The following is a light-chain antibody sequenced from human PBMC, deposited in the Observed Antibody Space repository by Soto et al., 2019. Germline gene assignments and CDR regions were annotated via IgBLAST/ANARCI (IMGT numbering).Light chain of an antibody. CDR1: SSNIGSNA. CDR2: SDD. Sequence: QSVLTQPPSASGTPGQGVTISCSGSSSNIGSNAVSWFQHFPGTAPKVLIYSDDQRPSGVPDRFSGSKSGTSASLAISGLQAEDEADYFCAAWGDSLNTWVFGGGTKLTVL. J-gene: IGLJ3*02. CDR3: AAWGDSLNTWV. V-gene: IGLV1-44*01.